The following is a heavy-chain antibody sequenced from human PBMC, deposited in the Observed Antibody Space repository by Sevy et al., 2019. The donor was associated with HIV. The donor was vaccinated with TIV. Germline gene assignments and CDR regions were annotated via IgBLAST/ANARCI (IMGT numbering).Heavy chain of an antibody. Sequence: ASVKVSCKASGYNFNTYGITWVRQAPGQGLEWVGWIGANNGKTNYAARLQARISMTADTSTSTVYMELRTLTSDDTAMYFCARDSYYYDMHSSYRPPDYWGQGTLVTVSS. V-gene: IGHV1-18*01. D-gene: IGHD3-22*01. CDR2: IGANNGKT. J-gene: IGHJ4*02. CDR3: ARDSYYYDMHSSYRPPDY. CDR1: GYNFNTYG.